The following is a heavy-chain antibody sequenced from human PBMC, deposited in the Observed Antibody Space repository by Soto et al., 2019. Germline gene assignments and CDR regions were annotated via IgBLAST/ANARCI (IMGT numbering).Heavy chain of an antibody. D-gene: IGHD3-9*01. V-gene: IGHV2-5*02. CDR3: PHSMYYDILTVYFAPFDS. CDR2: IYWDDDK. Sequence: ASGPTLVNPTQTLTLTCTFSGFSLSTSGVGVGWIRQPPGKALEWLALIYWDDDKRYSPSLKSRLTITKDTSKNQVVLTMTNMEPVDTPTYYFPHSMYYDILTVYFAPFDSGGQGTLVPVSS. J-gene: IGHJ4*02. CDR1: GFSLSTSGVG.